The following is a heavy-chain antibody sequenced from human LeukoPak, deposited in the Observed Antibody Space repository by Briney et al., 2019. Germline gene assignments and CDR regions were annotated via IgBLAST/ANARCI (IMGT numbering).Heavy chain of an antibody. Sequence: GGSLRLSCAASGFTFNNYAMSWVRQAPGKGLEWDSGISGSGGSTYYADSVKGRLTISRDNSKNTLYLQMNSLRAEDTAVYYCAKGGTSSWHSFDYWGQGTLVTVSS. CDR2: ISGSGGST. CDR3: AKGGTSSWHSFDY. J-gene: IGHJ4*02. V-gene: IGHV3-23*01. CDR1: GFTFNNYA. D-gene: IGHD6-13*01.